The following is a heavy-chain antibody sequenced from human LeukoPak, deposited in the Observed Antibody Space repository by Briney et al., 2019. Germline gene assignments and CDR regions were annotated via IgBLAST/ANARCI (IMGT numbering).Heavy chain of an antibody. CDR1: GGSISNSAYY. CDR3: AGLYYYGSGSYHYYFDY. Sequence: SETLSLTCTVSGGSISNSAYYWGWIRQPPGKGLEWIGSIYYSGSTYYNPSLKSRVTISVDTSKTQFSLKLNSVTAADTAVYYCAGLYYYGSGSYHYYFDYWGQGTLVTVSS. D-gene: IGHD3-10*01. J-gene: IGHJ4*02. V-gene: IGHV4-39*01. CDR2: IYYSGST.